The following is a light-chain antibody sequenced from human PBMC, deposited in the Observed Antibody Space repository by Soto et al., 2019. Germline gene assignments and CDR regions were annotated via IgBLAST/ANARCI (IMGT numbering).Light chain of an antibody. J-gene: IGLJ2*01. CDR1: SGDVRTYDL. Sequence: QSALTQPASVSGSPGQSITISCTGASGDVRTYDLVSWYQQHPGKAPKLMIYEGSERPSGVSNRFSGSKSANTASLTISGLQAEDEADYYCCSYGGSDTQLVFGGGTKLTVL. V-gene: IGLV2-23*01. CDR3: CSYGGSDTQLV. CDR2: EGS.